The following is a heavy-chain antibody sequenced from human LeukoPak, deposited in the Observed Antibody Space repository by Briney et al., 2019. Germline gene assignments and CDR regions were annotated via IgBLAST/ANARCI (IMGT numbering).Heavy chain of an antibody. Sequence: PSETLSLACTVSGGSISSYYWSWIRQPPGKGLEWIWYIYYSGSTNYNPSLKSRVTISVDTSKNQFSLKLSSVTAADTAVYYCARASIAARPGDYYYYMDVWGKGTTVTVSS. J-gene: IGHJ6*03. V-gene: IGHV4-59*01. CDR2: IYYSGST. D-gene: IGHD6-6*01. CDR3: ARASIAARPGDYYYYMDV. CDR1: GGSISSYY.